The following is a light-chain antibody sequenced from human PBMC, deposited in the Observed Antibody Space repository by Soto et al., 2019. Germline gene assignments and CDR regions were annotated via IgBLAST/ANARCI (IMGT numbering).Light chain of an antibody. J-gene: IGKJ1*01. CDR1: QSVGSTY. CDR3: QQYGSSPRS. CDR2: GAS. V-gene: IGKV3-20*01. Sequence: EIVLTQSPATLSLSPGESATLSCRASQSVGSTYLAWYQHKLGHAPRLLIYGASIKDSGIPYRFSGSGSGTYFTLTITTLEPEDFAVYYCQQYGSSPRSFGQGTKVEVK.